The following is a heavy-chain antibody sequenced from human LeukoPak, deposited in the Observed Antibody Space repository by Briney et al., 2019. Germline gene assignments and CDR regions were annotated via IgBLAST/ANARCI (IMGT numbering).Heavy chain of an antibody. V-gene: IGHV3-23*01. CDR3: AKGGYTQTDYGMDV. D-gene: IGHD5-18*01. Sequence: GGSLRLSCAASGFTFSSYVMSWVRQAPGKGLEWVSTISGSGGSTYYADPVKGRFTISRDNSKNTLYLQMNCLGAEDTAVYYCAKGGYTQTDYGMDVWGKGTTVTVSS. CDR2: ISGSGGST. J-gene: IGHJ6*04. CDR1: GFTFSSYV.